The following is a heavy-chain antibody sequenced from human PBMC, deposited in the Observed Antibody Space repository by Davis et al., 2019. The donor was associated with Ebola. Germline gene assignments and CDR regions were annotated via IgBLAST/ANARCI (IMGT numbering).Heavy chain of an antibody. Sequence: MPSETLSLTCIISGGSISTSTYYWGWIRQPPGKGLERIGNLYYTGNTYYNPSLKSRVTISVDTSKNQFSLKLYSVTAADSAVYYCARFQVTTVTINWYFDLWGRGTLVTVSS. V-gene: IGHV4-39*01. CDR3: ARFQVTTVTINWYFDL. D-gene: IGHD4-17*01. CDR1: GGSISTSTYY. J-gene: IGHJ2*01. CDR2: LYYTGNT.